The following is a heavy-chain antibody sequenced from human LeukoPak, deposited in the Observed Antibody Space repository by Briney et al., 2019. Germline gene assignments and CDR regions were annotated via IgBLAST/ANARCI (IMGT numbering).Heavy chain of an antibody. J-gene: IGHJ4*02. Sequence: GGSLRLSCAASGFTFSSYSMNWVRQAPGGGLEWVSSISSSSSYIYYADSVKGRFTISRDNAKNSLYLQMNSLRAEDTAVYYCARRPEYSGSYYGPPDYWGQGTLVTVSS. CDR1: GFTFSSYS. CDR3: ARRPEYSGSYYGPPDY. CDR2: ISSSSSYI. D-gene: IGHD1-26*01. V-gene: IGHV3-21*06.